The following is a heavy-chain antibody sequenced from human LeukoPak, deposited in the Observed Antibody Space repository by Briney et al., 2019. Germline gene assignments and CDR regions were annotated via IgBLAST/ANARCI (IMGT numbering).Heavy chain of an antibody. Sequence: SETLSLTCTVSGGSINSGNYYWIWIRQPAGKGLEWIGRSYTRGATNYNPSLKSRVTISIDTSKNQISLRLSSVTAADMAVYYCLRDLLGNYFYYYLDVWGKGTTVTVSS. CDR1: GGSINSGNYY. CDR3: LRDLLGNYFYYYLDV. V-gene: IGHV4-61*02. J-gene: IGHJ6*03. D-gene: IGHD7-27*01. CDR2: SYTRGAT.